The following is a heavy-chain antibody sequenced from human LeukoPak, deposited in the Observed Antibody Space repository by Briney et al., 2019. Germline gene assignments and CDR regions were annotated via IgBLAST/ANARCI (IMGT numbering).Heavy chain of an antibody. J-gene: IGHJ4*02. CDR2: IYPGDSDT. CDR3: ARRVYYLDSSGYGY. CDR1: GYSFTSYW. D-gene: IGHD3-22*01. V-gene: IGHV5-51*01. Sequence: GESLNISCKGSGYSFTSYWIGWVRQMPGKGLEWMGIIYPGDSDTRYSPSFQGQVTISADKSIGTAYLQWSSLKSSDTALYYCARRVYYLDSSGYGYWGQGTLVTVSS.